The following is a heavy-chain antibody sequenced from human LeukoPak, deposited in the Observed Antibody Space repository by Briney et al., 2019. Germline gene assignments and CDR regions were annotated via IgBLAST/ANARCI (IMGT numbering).Heavy chain of an antibody. D-gene: IGHD2-2*01. J-gene: IGHJ5*02. CDR1: GYTFTGYY. CDR2: INPNSGGT. Sequence: GASVKVSCKASGYTFTGYYMHWVRQAPGQGLEWMGWINPNSGGTNYAQKFQGRVTMTRDTSISTAYMELSRLRSDDTAVYYCARDQGCSSTSCYGGWFDPWGQGTLVTVSS. CDR3: ARDQGCSSTSCYGGWFDP. V-gene: IGHV1-2*02.